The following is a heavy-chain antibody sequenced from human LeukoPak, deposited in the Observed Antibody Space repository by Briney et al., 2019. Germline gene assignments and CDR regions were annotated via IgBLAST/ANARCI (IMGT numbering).Heavy chain of an antibody. D-gene: IGHD3-3*01. Sequence: SQTLSPTCAISGDSVSSNSAAWNWIRQSPSRGLEWLGRTYYRSKWYNDYAVSVKSRITINPDTSKNQFSLQLNSVTPEDTAVYYCARGVGRYDFWSGYYRGNLNWFDPWGQGTLVTVSS. CDR1: GDSVSSNSAA. J-gene: IGHJ5*02. CDR3: ARGVGRYDFWSGYYRGNLNWFDP. V-gene: IGHV6-1*01. CDR2: TYYRSKWYN.